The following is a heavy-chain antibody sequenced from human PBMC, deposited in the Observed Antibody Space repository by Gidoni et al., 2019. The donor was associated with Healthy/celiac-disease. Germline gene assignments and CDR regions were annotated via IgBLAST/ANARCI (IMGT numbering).Heavy chain of an antibody. D-gene: IGHD1-26*01. J-gene: IGHJ4*02. CDR2: ISWNSGSI. V-gene: IGHV3-9*01. CDR1: GFTFDDYA. CDR3: AKDISGSYYLFPDY. Sequence: EVQLVESGGGLVQPGRSLRLSWAASGFTFDDYAMHWVRQAPGKGLEWVSGISWNSGSIGYADSVKGRFTISRDNAKNSLYLQMNSLRAEDTALYYCAKDISGSYYLFPDYWGQGTLVSVSS.